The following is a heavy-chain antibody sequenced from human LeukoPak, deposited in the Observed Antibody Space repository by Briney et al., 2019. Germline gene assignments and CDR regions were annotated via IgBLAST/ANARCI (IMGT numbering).Heavy chain of an antibody. Sequence: ASVKVSCKASGGTFSSYAISRVRQAPGQGLEWMGRIIPIFGIANYAQKFQGRVTITADKSTSTAYMELSSLRSEDTAVYYCARDDTADIDYWGQGTLVTVSS. J-gene: IGHJ4*02. CDR3: ARDDTADIDY. CDR2: IIPIFGIA. CDR1: GGTFSSYA. D-gene: IGHD5-18*01. V-gene: IGHV1-69*04.